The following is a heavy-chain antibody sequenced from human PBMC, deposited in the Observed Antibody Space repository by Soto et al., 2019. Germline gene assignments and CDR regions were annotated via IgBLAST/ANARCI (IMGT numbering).Heavy chain of an antibody. J-gene: IGHJ6*02. Sequence: EVQLLESGGGLVQPGGSLRLSCAASGFTFSSYAMKWVRQAPGKGLEWVSLIGESGTPTYYADSVKGRFTISRDNSGKTLFLEMYSLRAEDTAVYYCARYIPGVRYYGMDVWSQGTTVTVSS. CDR1: GFTFSSYA. CDR2: IGESGTPT. CDR3: ARYIPGVRYYGMDV. V-gene: IGHV3-23*01. D-gene: IGHD2-2*01.